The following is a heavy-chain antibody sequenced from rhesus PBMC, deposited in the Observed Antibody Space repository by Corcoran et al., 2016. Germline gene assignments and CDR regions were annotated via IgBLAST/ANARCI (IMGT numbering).Heavy chain of an antibody. V-gene: IGHV4S7*01. D-gene: IGHD2-21*01. CDR2: IYGGSGST. J-gene: IGHJ1*01. CDR3: ARAECTGSGCYPRYFEF. CDR1: GGSISGYYL. Sequence: QVQLQESGPGVVKPSETLSLTCAVSGGSISGYYLWSWIRQPPGKGLEWIGYIYGGSGSTSYNPSLKSRVIISIDTSKNQFSLKLSSVTAADTAVDYCARAECTGSGCYPRYFEFWGQGALVTVSS.